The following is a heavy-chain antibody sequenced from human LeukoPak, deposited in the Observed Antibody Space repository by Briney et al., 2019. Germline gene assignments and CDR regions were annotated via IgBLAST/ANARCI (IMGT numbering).Heavy chain of an antibody. J-gene: IGHJ6*02. CDR2: IKQDGSEK. Sequence: PGGSLRLSCAASGFTFSSYWMSWVRQAPGKGLEWVANIKQDGSEKYYVDSVKGRFTISRDNAKNSLFLQMNSLRAEDTAVYYCATWDHSSGWYAQMRLYYYGMDVWGQGTTVTVSS. CDR1: GFTFSSYW. D-gene: IGHD6-19*01. CDR3: ATWDHSSGWYAQMRLYYYGMDV. V-gene: IGHV3-7*01.